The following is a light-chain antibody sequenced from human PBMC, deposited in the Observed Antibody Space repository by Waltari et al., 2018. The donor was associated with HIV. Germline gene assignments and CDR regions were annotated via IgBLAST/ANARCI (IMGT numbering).Light chain of an antibody. CDR2: EVT. Sequence: QSALTQPASVSGSPGQSITISCPGTSRDVGGYKSVSWYQHLPGKAPKRVIYEVTNRPSGVSDRFAGSKSGNTASLTISGLQAEDEADYYCSSYTTDSTLVFGAGTKLTVL. CDR1: SRDVGGYKS. J-gene: IGLJ3*02. V-gene: IGLV2-14*01. CDR3: SSYTTDSTLV.